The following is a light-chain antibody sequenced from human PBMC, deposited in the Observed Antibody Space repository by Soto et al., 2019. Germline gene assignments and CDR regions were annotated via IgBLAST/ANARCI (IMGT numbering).Light chain of an antibody. V-gene: IGKV3-20*01. J-gene: IGKJ1*01. Sequence: EIVLAQSPGTLSLSRGERATLCRRASQSVRSSYLAWYQHKPGQAPSLLIYGASSRATGVPDRFSGSGSETDFTLTISRLEPEDFAVYYCQQYGTFPRTFGQGTKVDI. CDR1: QSVRSSY. CDR3: QQYGTFPRT. CDR2: GAS.